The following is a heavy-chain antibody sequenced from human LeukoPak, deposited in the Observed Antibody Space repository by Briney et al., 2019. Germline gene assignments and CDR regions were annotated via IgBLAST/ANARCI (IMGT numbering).Heavy chain of an antibody. CDR2: INHSGST. D-gene: IGHD2-21*01. CDR3: ARVAVYSSPYYFDY. J-gene: IGHJ4*02. V-gene: IGHV4-34*01. Sequence: SETLSLTCAVYGGSFSGYYWSWTRQPPGKGLEWIGEINHSGSTNYNPSLKSRVTISVDTSKNQFSLKLSSVTAADTAVYYCARVAVYSSPYYFDYWGQGTLVTVSS. CDR1: GGSFSGYY.